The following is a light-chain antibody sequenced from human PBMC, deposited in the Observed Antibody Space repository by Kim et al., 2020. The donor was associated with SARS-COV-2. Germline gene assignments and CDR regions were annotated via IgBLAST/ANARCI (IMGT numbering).Light chain of an antibody. CDR2: RDR. Sequence: SGGLGQTARITCGGSSIGAKSVHWYQQKPGQAPVLVIYRDRNRPSGIPERFSGSNSGNTATLTISRAQAGDEADYYCHVWDSNTAVFGGGTRLSVL. CDR1: SIGAKS. J-gene: IGLJ3*02. CDR3: HVWDSNTAV. V-gene: IGLV3-9*01.